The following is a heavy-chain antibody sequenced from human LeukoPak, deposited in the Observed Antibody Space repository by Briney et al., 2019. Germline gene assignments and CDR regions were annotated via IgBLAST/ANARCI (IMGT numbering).Heavy chain of an antibody. D-gene: IGHD6-19*01. J-gene: IGHJ4*02. Sequence: GRSLRLSCAASGFTFDDYAMHWVRQAPGKGLEWVSGISWNSGSIGYADSVKGRFTISRDNAKNSLYLQMNSLRAEDTALYYCAKDHDGGGWTLYYFDYWGQGTLVTVSS. CDR1: GFTFDDYA. V-gene: IGHV3-9*01. CDR3: AKDHDGGGWTLYYFDY. CDR2: ISWNSGSI.